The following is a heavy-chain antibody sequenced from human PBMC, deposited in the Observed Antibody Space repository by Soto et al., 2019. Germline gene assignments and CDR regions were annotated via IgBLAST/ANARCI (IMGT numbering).Heavy chain of an antibody. D-gene: IGHD2-8*02. CDR3: ARDTDVPFDY. Sequence: SMKLSCQASGVTFRSYAISWVRQGPGEGLEWIGRIIPIFGTENYSQKFQGRVTITADESTSTAYMELSSLSSEDTAVYYCARDTDVPFDYWGQGTLVTVSS. CDR2: IIPIFGTE. CDR1: GVTFRSYA. J-gene: IGHJ4*02. V-gene: IGHV1-69*13.